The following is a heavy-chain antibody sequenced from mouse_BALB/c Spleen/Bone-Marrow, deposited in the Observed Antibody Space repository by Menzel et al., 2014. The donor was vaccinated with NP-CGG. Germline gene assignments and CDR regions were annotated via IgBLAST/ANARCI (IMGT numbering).Heavy chain of an antibody. CDR2: INPYNDGT. J-gene: IGHJ3*01. Sequence: EVQGVESGPELVKPGASVKMSCKASGYTFTSYVMHWVKQKPGQGLEWIGYINPYNDGTKYNEKFKGKATLTSDKSSSTAYMELSSLTSEDSAVYYCARTYYYGSNLFAYWGQGTLVTVSA. D-gene: IGHD1-1*01. CDR1: GYTFTSYV. V-gene: IGHV1-14*01. CDR3: ARTYYYGSNLFAY.